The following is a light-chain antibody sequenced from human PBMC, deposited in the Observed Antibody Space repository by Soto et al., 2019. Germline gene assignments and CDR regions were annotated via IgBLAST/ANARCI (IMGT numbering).Light chain of an antibody. CDR1: RSNIGADYD. CDR3: QCYDSSLGFV. Sequence: QSVLTQPPSVSGAPGQRGTFSCIGSRSNIGADYDVHWYQQLPGTAPKLLLYSNINRPSGVPDRFSGSNSGASAALAITGLQCEDEAVYYCQCYDSSLGFVVGTGTKLTVL. V-gene: IGLV1-40*01. CDR2: SNI. J-gene: IGLJ1*01.